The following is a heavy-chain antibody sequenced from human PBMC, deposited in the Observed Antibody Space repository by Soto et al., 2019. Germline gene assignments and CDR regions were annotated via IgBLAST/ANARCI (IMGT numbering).Heavy chain of an antibody. CDR1: GFTFSNSW. J-gene: IGHJ6*02. D-gene: IGHD2-2*01. CDR2: IKSKTDGGTT. Sequence: GGSLRLSCAASGFTFSNSWMNWVRQAPGKGLEWVGRIKSKTDGGTTDYAAPVKGRFTISRDDSKNTLYLQMNSLKTEDTAVYYCTTVYCSSTSCYPYYYYGMDVWGQGTTVTVSS. V-gene: IGHV3-15*07. CDR3: TTVYCSSTSCYPYYYYGMDV.